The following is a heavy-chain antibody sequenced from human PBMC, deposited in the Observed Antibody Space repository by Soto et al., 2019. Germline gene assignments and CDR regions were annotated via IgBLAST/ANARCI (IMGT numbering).Heavy chain of an antibody. D-gene: IGHD1-7*01. Sequence: GGSLRLSCAASGFTFSSYSMNWVRQAPGKGLEWVSYISSSSSTIYYADSVKGRFTISRDNAKNSLYLQMNSLRDEDTAVYYCARDSPWNYVGTFDYWGQGTLVTVSS. CDR2: ISSSSSTI. V-gene: IGHV3-48*02. CDR3: ARDSPWNYVGTFDY. J-gene: IGHJ4*02. CDR1: GFTFSSYS.